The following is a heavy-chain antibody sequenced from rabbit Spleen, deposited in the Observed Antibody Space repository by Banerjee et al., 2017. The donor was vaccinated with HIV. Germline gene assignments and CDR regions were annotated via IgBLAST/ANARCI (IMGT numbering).Heavy chain of an antibody. D-gene: IGHD4-2*01. V-gene: IGHV1S45*01. Sequence: QEQLEESGGGLVKPGGSLTLTCTASGFSFTDKDVMCWVRQAPGKGLEWIGCINTITGKTVYTTWAKGRFTISRASSTTVFLQMTSLTAADTATYFCGRSYVGKAITSLNLWGPGTLVTVS. CDR1: GFSFTDKDV. CDR3: GRSYVGKAITSLNL. J-gene: IGHJ4*01. CDR2: INTITGKT.